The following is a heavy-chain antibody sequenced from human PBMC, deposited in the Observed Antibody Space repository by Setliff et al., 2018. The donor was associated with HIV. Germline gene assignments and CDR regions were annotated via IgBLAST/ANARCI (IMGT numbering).Heavy chain of an antibody. V-gene: IGHV4-4*07. CDR2: VHSTGTT. D-gene: IGHD3-22*01. CDR1: GGSFSTYY. CDR3: ARARITMT. J-gene: IGHJ4*02. Sequence: PSETLSLTCTVSGGSFSTYYWSWIRQPAGEGLEYIGRVHSTGTTIYNPSLKSRVTMSVDTSKNQLSLKLRSVTAADTAVYYCARARITMTGGQGTPVTVSS.